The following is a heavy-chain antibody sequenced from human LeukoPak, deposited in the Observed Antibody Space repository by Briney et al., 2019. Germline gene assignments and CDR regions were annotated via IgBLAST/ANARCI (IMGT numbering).Heavy chain of an antibody. J-gene: IGHJ4*02. Sequence: SVKVSCKACGGTFSSYAISWVRQAPGQGLEWMGGIIPIFGTANYAQKFQGRVTITADESTSTAYMELSSLRSEDTAVYYCARNHCSSTSCYFWYFDYWGQGTLVTVSS. CDR1: GGTFSSYA. CDR3: ARNHCSSTSCYFWYFDY. V-gene: IGHV1-69*13. CDR2: IIPIFGTA. D-gene: IGHD2-2*01.